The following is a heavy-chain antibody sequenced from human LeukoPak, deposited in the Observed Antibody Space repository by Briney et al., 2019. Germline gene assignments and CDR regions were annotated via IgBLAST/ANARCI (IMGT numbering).Heavy chain of an antibody. CDR1: GFTFSSYE. J-gene: IGHJ4*02. Sequence: PGGSLRLSCAASGFTFSSYEMNWVRQAPGKGLEWVAVMSYDGSNKYYADSVKGRFTISRDNSKSTLYLQMNSLRAEDTAVYYCARVITDYYDSSGYPIDYWGQGTLVTVSS. D-gene: IGHD3-22*01. CDR2: MSYDGSNK. V-gene: IGHV3-30*04. CDR3: ARVITDYYDSSGYPIDY.